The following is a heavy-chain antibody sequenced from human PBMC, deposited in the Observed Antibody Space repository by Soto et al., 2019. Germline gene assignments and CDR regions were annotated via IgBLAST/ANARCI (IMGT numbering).Heavy chain of an antibody. CDR1: GGTFSSCA. V-gene: IGHV1-69*13. Sequence: SVKVSCKASGGTFSSCAISWVRQAPGQGLEWMGGIIPIFGTANYAQKFQGRVTITADESTSTAYMELSSLRSEDTAVYYCARGVYYYDSSGYYPEYFDYWGQGTLVTVSS. CDR2: IIPIFGTA. J-gene: IGHJ4*02. CDR3: ARGVYYYDSSGYYPEYFDY. D-gene: IGHD3-22*01.